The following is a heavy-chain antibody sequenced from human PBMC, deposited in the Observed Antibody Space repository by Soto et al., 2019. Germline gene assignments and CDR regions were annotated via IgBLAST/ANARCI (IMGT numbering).Heavy chain of an antibody. D-gene: IGHD1-26*01. CDR2: INPGYPAGRST. J-gene: IGHJ6*02. CDR1: GYTLTTFF. CDR3: AREAIVAGATTGMDV. Sequence: ASVKVSCKASGYTLTTFFMHWVRQAPGQGLEWMGVINPGYPAGRSTTYAQKFQGRVTMTTDTSTSTVYMELSRLRSDDTAWHSCAREAIVAGATTGMDVWGQGPTVTASS. V-gene: IGHV1-46*01.